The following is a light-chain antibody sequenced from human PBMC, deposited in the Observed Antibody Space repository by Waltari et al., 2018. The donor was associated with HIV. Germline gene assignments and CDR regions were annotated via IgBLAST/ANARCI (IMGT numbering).Light chain of an antibody. Sequence: EILLTQSPGTLSLAPGERATLSCRASQTVDRNYLSWYQKKPGQGPRLLVLGASRRATGIPDRFSGSGSGTDFTLTISRLEPEDFVVYYCQQYDRSWVTFGGGTKVEIK. J-gene: IGKJ4*01. V-gene: IGKV3-20*01. CDR1: QTVDRNY. CDR3: QQYDRSWVT. CDR2: GAS.